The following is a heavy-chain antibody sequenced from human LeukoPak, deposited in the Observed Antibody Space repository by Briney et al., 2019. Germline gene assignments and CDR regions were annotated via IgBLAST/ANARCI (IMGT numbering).Heavy chain of an antibody. J-gene: IGHJ3*02. D-gene: IGHD3-10*01. CDR3: ARGYYYGSGSVGVSRGSGAFDI. CDR2: INSDGSST. Sequence: PGGSLRLSCAASGFTFSSYWKHWVRQPPGKGLVWVSRINSDGSSTNYADSVKGRFTISRDNAKNKLYLQMNSLSAEDTAVYYCARGYYYGSGSVGVSRGSGAFDIWGQGTMVTVSS. V-gene: IGHV3-74*01. CDR1: GFTFSSYW.